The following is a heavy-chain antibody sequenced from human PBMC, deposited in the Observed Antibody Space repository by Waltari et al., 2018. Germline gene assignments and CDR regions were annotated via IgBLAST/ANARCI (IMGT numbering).Heavy chain of an antibody. CDR3: ARERRGQSGWYYFDF. D-gene: IGHD6-19*01. CDR2: IKQDGSEE. Sequence: EVQMVESGGGLVQPGGSLGVSCAASGISSSSFWMTWVRRAPGKGLEWVANIKQDGSEEYYVDSVKGRFTISKDNAKNSLYLQMNSLRAEDTAVYFCARERRGQSGWYYFDFWGQGSLVTVSS. J-gene: IGHJ4*02. CDR1: GISSSSFW. V-gene: IGHV3-7*01.